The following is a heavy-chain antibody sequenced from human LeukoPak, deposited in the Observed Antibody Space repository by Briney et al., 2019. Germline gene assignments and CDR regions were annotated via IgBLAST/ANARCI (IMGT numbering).Heavy chain of an antibody. CDR2: IKSKTDGGTT. CDR1: GFTFRNAW. V-gene: IGHV3-15*01. CDR3: TRGYWFDP. J-gene: IGHJ5*02. D-gene: IGHD3-10*01. Sequence: GGSLRLSCAASGFTFRNAWMSWVRQAPGKGPEWVGRIKSKTDGGTTDYAAPVKGRFTISRDDSKTTLYLQMNSLTTEDTAVYYCTRGYWFDPWGQGTLVTVSS.